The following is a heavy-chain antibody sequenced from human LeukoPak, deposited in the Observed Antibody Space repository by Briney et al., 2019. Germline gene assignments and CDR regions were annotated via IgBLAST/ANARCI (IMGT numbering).Heavy chain of an antibody. CDR3: AHFKGGSFDF. CDR2: IYYSGNT. J-gene: IGHJ3*01. CDR1: GGSISSYY. D-gene: IGHD1-26*01. V-gene: IGHV4-59*05. Sequence: SETLSLTCTVSGGSISSYYWSWIRQPPGKGLEWIGSIYYSGNTYYNPSLKSRVTISVDTSKNQFSLKLTSVTAADTAVYYCAHFKGGSFDFWGQGTMVTVSS.